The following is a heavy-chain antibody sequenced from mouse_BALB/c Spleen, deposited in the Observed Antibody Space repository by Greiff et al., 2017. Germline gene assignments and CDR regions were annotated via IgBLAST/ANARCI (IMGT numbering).Heavy chain of an antibody. J-gene: IGHJ4*01. CDR1: GFTFSDYY. V-gene: IGHV5-4*02. Sequence: EVKLVESGGGLVKPGGSLKLSCAASGFTFSDYYMYWVRQTPEKRLEWVATISDGGSYTYYPDSVKGRFTISRDNAKNNLYLQMSSLKSEDTAMYYCARDDYAMDYWGQGTSVTVSS. CDR2: ISDGGSYT. CDR3: ARDDYAMDY.